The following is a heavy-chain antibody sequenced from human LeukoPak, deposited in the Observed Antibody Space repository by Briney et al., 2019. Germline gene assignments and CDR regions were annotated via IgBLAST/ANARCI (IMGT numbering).Heavy chain of an antibody. CDR2: IYYSGST. J-gene: IGHJ4*02. CDR3: ARGRWYYDYVWGSYRYYYFDY. CDR1: GGSISSGGYY. Sequence: SETLSLTCTVSGGSISSGGYYWSWIRQHPGKGLEWIGYIYYSGSTYYNPSLKSRVTISVDTSKNQFSLKLSSVTAADTAVYYCARGRWYYDYVWGSYRYYYFDYWGQGTLVTVSS. V-gene: IGHV4-31*03. D-gene: IGHD3-16*02.